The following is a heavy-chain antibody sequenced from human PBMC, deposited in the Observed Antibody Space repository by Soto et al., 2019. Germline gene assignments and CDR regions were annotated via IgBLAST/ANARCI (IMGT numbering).Heavy chain of an antibody. CDR1: GCTFSSYG. J-gene: IGHJ4*02. Sequence: GGSLRLSCAAAGCTFSSYGGHWVRQAPGKGLEWVAVIWYDGSNKYYTDSVKGRFTISRDNSKNTLYLQMNSLRAEDTALYYCAKESYNRRTDFDYWGQGTLVTVSS. CDR3: AKESYNRRTDFDY. V-gene: IGHV3-33*06. CDR2: IWYDGSNK. D-gene: IGHD3-10*01.